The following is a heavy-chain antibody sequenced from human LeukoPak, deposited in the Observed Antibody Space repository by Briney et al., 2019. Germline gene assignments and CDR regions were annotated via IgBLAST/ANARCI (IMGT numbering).Heavy chain of an antibody. CDR2: IWNDATTK. CDR1: GFTFSVCG. CDR3: TRDRTYYSDY. D-gene: IGHD3/OR15-3a*01. J-gene: IGHJ4*02. V-gene: IGHV3-33*01. Sequence: GGSLRLSCAASGFTFSVCGMHWVRQAPGKGLEWVGVIWNDATTKYYADSVKGRFAIVRDNSKDTLYLQMNSLRAEDTAVYYCTRDRTYYSDYWGQGTLVTVSS.